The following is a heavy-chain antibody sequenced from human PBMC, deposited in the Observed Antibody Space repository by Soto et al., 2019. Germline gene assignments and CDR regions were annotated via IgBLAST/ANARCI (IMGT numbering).Heavy chain of an antibody. Sequence: EVQLVESGGGLVQPGGSLRLSCSASGFTFSSYAMHWVRQAPGKGLEYVSAISSNGGSTYYADSVKGRFTISRDNSKNTLYHQMSSLRAEDTAVYYCVKDYSSWYAHFDYWGQGTLVTASS. CDR3: VKDYSSWYAHFDY. J-gene: IGHJ4*02. CDR2: ISSNGGST. CDR1: GFTFSSYA. D-gene: IGHD6-13*01. V-gene: IGHV3-64D*08.